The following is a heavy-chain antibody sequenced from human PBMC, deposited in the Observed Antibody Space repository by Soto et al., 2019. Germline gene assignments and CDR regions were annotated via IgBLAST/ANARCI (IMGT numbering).Heavy chain of an antibody. CDR2: MFYSGLT. CDR1: GYSVSSSDYY. D-gene: IGHD2-15*01. V-gene: IGHV4-39*01. Sequence: SETLSLTCSVSGYSVSSSDYYWAWIRQPPGKGLEWIGSMFYSGLTYYNPSLKSRVTLSVDTSKNKFSVRLNSVTAADTAVYYCAPLSVSLSGPYGIHVWGQGTTVTVSS. CDR3: APLSVSLSGPYGIHV. J-gene: IGHJ6*02.